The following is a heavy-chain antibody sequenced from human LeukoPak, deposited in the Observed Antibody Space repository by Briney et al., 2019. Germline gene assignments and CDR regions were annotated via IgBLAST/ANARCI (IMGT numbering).Heavy chain of an antibody. CDR2: IHSSGNI. CDR1: GDSISSSDYY. J-gene: IGHJ4*02. CDR3: ARGRYNSKTDFDY. D-gene: IGHD3-16*02. Sequence: PSETLSLTCTVSGDSISSSDYYWGWIRQPPGKGLEWIGSIHSSGNIYYNPSLKSRVTISLDTSNNQFSLRLFSVSAADTAVYYCARGRYNSKTDFDYWGQGTLVNVSS. V-gene: IGHV4-39*07.